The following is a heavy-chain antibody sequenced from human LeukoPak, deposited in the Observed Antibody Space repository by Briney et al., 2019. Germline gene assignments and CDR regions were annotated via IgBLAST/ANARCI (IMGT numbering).Heavy chain of an antibody. V-gene: IGHV3-20*01. CDR1: GLTFDDYG. Sequence: TGGPLRLSCAASGLTFDDYGMSWVRQAPGKGLEWVSGINWNGGSTGYADSVKGRFTISRDNAKNSLYLQMNSLRAEDTALYHCARDHTAGDAFDIWGQGTMVTVSS. CDR2: INWNGGST. D-gene: IGHD6-13*01. J-gene: IGHJ3*02. CDR3: ARDHTAGDAFDI.